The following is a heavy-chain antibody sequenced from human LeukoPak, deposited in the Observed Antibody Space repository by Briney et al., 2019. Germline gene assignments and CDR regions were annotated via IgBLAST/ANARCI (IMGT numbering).Heavy chain of an antibody. D-gene: IGHD2-8*01. CDR1: GDSVSSNSPA. CDR3: ARTGVYCTNGVCYLHFDY. Sequence: SQTLPLTCAISGDSVSSNSPAWNWIRQSPSRGLEWLGRTYYRSKWYNDYAVSVKSRITINPDTSKNQFSLQLNSVTPEDTAVYYCARTGVYCTNGVCYLHFDYWGQGTLVTVSS. V-gene: IGHV6-1*01. J-gene: IGHJ4*02. CDR2: TYYRSKWYN.